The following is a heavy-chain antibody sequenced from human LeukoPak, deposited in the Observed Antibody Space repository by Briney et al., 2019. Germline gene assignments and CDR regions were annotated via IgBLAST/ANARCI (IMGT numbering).Heavy chain of an antibody. D-gene: IGHD1-26*01. J-gene: IGHJ4*02. CDR1: GFTFSSYA. CDR2: ISASGHAT. Sequence: PGGSLRLSCAASGFTFSSYAMSWVRQAPGKGLEAPGKGLEWVSTISASGHATYYPDSVRGRFTISRDNSKSTLHLQMDSLRAEDSALYYCAKWPEGATPQFHHWGQGTLVTVSS. V-gene: IGHV3-23*01. CDR3: AKWPEGATPQFHH.